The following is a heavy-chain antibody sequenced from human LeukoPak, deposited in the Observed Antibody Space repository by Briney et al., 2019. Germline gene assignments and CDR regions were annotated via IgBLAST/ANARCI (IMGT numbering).Heavy chain of an antibody. J-gene: IGHJ3*02. CDR3: AREDSSGGAFDI. CDR1: GFTATTNY. V-gene: IGHV3-33*08. CDR2: IWYDGSNK. Sequence: GGSLRLSCAGSGFTATTNYMSWVRQAPGKGLEWVAVIWYDGSNKYYADSVKGRFTISRDNSKNTLYLQMNSLRAEDTAVYYCAREDSSGGAFDIWGQGTMVTVSS. D-gene: IGHD3-22*01.